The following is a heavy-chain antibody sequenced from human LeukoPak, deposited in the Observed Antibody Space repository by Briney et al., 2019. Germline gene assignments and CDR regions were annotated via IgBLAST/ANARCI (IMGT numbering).Heavy chain of an antibody. CDR1: GFTFSSYS. D-gene: IGHD6-6*01. J-gene: IGHJ4*02. Sequence: GGSLRLSCSASGFTFSSYSMSWVRQAPGKGLEWVASISDIGGPTYYADSVRGRFTISRDNSKNTLYLQMNSLRAEDTALYYCAKERVIASRPDYFDYWGQGTLVTVSS. CDR3: AKERVIASRPDYFDY. V-gene: IGHV3-23*01. CDR2: ISDIGGPT.